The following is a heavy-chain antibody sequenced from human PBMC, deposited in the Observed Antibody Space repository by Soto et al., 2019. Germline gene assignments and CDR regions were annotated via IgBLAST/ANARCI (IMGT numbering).Heavy chain of an antibody. CDR2: INTYSGKT. CDR3: ARRYGAPSSSPGFDY. J-gene: IGHJ4*02. D-gene: IGHD5-12*01. V-gene: IGHV1-18*01. CDR1: GYTFGIYS. Sequence: QVQLVQSGPEVKKPGASVKVSCKASGYTFGIYSITWVRQAPGQGLEWLGGINTYSGKTYYAQKVQGRVTLTTDTSTTTAYMNRGSLRSDDTAVYYCARRYGAPSSSPGFDYWGKGPLASAS.